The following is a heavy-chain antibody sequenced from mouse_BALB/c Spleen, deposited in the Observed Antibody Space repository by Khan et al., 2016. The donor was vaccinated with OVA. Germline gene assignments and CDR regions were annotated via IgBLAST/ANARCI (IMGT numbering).Heavy chain of an antibody. V-gene: IGHV3-2*02. CDR2: ISYSGST. CDR3: ARAARIKY. J-gene: IGHJ2*01. CDR1: GYSITSGYG. Sequence: EVQLQESGPGLVKPSQSLSLTCTVTGYSITSGYGWNWIRQPPGNQLEWIGIISYSGSTNYNPSLKSRITITRDTSKNQFFLQLNSVTTEDTATYYCARAARIKYWGQGTTLTVSS. D-gene: IGHD1-2*01.